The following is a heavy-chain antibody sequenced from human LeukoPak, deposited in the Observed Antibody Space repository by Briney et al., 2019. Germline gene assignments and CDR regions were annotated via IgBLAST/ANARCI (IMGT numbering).Heavy chain of an antibody. V-gene: IGHV4-39*07. Sequence: SETLSLTCTVSGDPITKTSYYWGWVRQPPGQGLEWLATLSYSGKTHYNPSLKGRGTISPDTSKNQFSLRLTSVTAADTAVYYCARAKDPSRSQRPFDIWGQGTMVTVS. CDR2: LSYSGKT. CDR3: ARAKDPSRSQRPFDI. J-gene: IGHJ3*02. D-gene: IGHD1-26*01. CDR1: GDPITKTSYY.